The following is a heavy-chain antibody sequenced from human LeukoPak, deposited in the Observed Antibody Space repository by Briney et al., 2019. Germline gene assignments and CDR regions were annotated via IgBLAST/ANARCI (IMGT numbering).Heavy chain of an antibody. CDR1: GFTFSDYY. V-gene: IGHV3-11*01. CDR2: ISSSSGSTI. Sequence: PGGSLRLSCAASGFTFSDYYMSWIRQAPGKGLEWVSYISSSSGSTIYYADSVKGRFTISRDNAKNSLYLQMNSLRAEDTAVYYCARDSPRYGSGDYWGQGTLVTVSS. CDR3: ARDSPRYGSGDY. J-gene: IGHJ4*02. D-gene: IGHD3-10*01.